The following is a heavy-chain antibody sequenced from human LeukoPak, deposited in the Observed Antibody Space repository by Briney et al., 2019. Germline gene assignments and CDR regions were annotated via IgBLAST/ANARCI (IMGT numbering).Heavy chain of an antibody. Sequence: GASVKVSCKASGGTFSSYAISWVRQAPGQGLEWMGRIIPIFGTANYAQKFQGRVTITTDESTSTAYMELSSLRSEDTAVYYCARRYCSGGSCYSGGFDYWGQGTLVTVSS. V-gene: IGHV1-69*05. CDR1: GGTFSSYA. CDR2: IIPIFGTA. D-gene: IGHD2-15*01. CDR3: ARRYCSGGSCYSGGFDY. J-gene: IGHJ4*02.